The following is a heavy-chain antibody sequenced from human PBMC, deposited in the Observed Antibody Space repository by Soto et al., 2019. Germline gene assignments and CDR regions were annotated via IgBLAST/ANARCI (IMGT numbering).Heavy chain of an antibody. CDR3: ARRKYSSSSYYYYYYYMDV. CDR2: IYYSGST. V-gene: IGHV4-59*08. CDR1: GGSISSYY. Sequence: SETLSLTCTVSGGSISSYYWSWIRQPPGKGLEWIGYIYYSGSTNNNPSLKSRATISVDTSKNQFSLKLSSVTAADTAVYYCARRKYSSSSYYYYYYYMDVWGKGTTVTVSS. J-gene: IGHJ6*03. D-gene: IGHD6-6*01.